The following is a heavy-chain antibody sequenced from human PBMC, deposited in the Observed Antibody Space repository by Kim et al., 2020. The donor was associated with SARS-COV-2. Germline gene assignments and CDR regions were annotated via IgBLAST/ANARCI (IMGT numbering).Heavy chain of an antibody. CDR3: AKGRCSSSSCYCGMDV. D-gene: IGHD2-2*01. J-gene: IGHJ6*02. CDR2: ISGSGDNT. Sequence: GGSLRLSCAASGITFSSYAMSWVRQAPGKGLEWVSVISGSGDNTYHAGSVKGRFTISRDNSKKTLYLQMNSLRAEDTAIYYCAKGRCSSSSCYCGMDVLGQGTTVTVSS. CDR1: GITFSSYA. V-gene: IGHV3-23*01.